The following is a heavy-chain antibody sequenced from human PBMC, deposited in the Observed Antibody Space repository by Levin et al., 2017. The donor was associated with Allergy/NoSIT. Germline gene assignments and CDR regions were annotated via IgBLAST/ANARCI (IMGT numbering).Heavy chain of an antibody. CDR3: AGDRGGGGRLCSSTSCYAEFWFDP. D-gene: IGHD2-2*01. V-gene: IGHV4-31*03. J-gene: IGHJ5*02. CDR1: GGSISSGGYY. Sequence: SETLSLTCTVSGGSISSGGYYWSWIRQHPGKGLEWIGYIYYSGSTYYNPSLKSRVTISVDTSKNQFSLKLSSVTAADTAVYYCAGDRGGGGRLCSSTSCYAEFWFDPWGQGTLVTVSS. CDR2: IYYSGST.